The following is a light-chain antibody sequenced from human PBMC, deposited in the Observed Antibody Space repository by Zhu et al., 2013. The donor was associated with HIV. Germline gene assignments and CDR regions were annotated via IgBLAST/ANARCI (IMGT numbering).Light chain of an antibody. V-gene: IGLV1-47*01. CDR3: ASWDDSLSGPV. CDR1: SPNIGTNY. Sequence: QSVVTQPPSASGTPGQGVIISCSGSSPNIGTNYVYWYQQFPGTAPKLLIFRNNQRPSGVPDRFSASKSGTSASLAISGLQSEDEADYYCASWDDSLSGPVFGGGTKLTVL. CDR2: RNN. J-gene: IGLJ3*02.